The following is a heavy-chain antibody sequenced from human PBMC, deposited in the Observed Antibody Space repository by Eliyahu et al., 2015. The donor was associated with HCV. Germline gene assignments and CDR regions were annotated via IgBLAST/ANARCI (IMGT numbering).Heavy chain of an antibody. Sequence: EVKKPGSSVKVSCKASGGTFSSYAISWVRQAPGQGLEWMGRIIPIFDIVNYAQKFQGRVTITADKSTSTAYMELSSLRSEDTAVYYCAREGAAYYDILTGYYPLVYWGQGTPVTVSS. D-gene: IGHD3-9*01. J-gene: IGHJ4*02. CDR3: AREGAAYYDILTGYYPLVY. V-gene: IGHV1-69*04. CDR2: IIPIFDIV. CDR1: GGTFSSYA.